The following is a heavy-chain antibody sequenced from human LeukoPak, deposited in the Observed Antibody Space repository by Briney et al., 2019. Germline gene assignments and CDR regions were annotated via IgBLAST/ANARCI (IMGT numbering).Heavy chain of an antibody. CDR1: GGSFSGYY. V-gene: IGHV4-34*01. J-gene: IGHJ4*02. CDR2: INHSGST. CDR3: ARFVTDSSGWLVPYYFDY. Sequence: PSETLSLTRDVYGGSFSGYYWSWIRQPPGKGLEWIGEINHSGSTNYNPSLKSRVTISVDTSKNQFSLKLSSVTAADTAVYYCARFVTDSSGWLVPYYFDYWGQGTLVTVSS. D-gene: IGHD6-19*01.